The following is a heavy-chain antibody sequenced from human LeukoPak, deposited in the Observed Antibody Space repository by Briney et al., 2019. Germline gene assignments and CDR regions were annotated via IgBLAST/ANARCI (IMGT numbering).Heavy chain of an antibody. Sequence: GESLKISCKGSGYSFTSYWIGWVRQMPGKGLEWMGIIYPGDSDTRYSPSFQGQVTISADKSISTAYLQWSSLKASDTAMYYCARVYYYDSSGYNPFDYWGQGTLVTVSS. D-gene: IGHD3-22*01. CDR3: ARVYYYDSSGYNPFDY. CDR2: IYPGDSDT. J-gene: IGHJ4*02. CDR1: GYSFTSYW. V-gene: IGHV5-51*01.